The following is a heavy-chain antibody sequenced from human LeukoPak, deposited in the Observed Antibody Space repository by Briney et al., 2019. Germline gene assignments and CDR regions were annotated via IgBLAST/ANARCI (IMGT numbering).Heavy chain of an antibody. V-gene: IGHV1-18*01. Sequence: ASVKVSCKASGYTFTSYGISWVRQAPGQGLEWMGWISAYNGNTNYAQKLQGRVTITRNTSISTAYMELSSLRSEDTAVYYCARGIARYCSSTSCYLYYYMDVWGKGTTVTVSS. CDR3: ARGIARYCSSTSCYLYYYMDV. CDR2: ISAYNGNT. CDR1: GYTFTSYG. J-gene: IGHJ6*03. D-gene: IGHD2-2*01.